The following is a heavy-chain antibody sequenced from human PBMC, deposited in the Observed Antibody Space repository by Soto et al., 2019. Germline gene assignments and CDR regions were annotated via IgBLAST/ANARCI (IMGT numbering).Heavy chain of an antibody. D-gene: IGHD3-22*01. Sequence: QVQLVESGGDVVQPGTSLRLSCVASGFTFSDYAMHWVRQAPGKGLEWVSLISYDGSHKYYTDSVKGRFTISRDNSTNTLSLQMTSLRPEASAIYYCADDSSGYENYFDQWGQGTLVTVSS. CDR2: ISYDGSHK. CDR3: ADDSSGYENYFDQ. J-gene: IGHJ4*02. CDR1: GFTFSDYA. V-gene: IGHV3-30*04.